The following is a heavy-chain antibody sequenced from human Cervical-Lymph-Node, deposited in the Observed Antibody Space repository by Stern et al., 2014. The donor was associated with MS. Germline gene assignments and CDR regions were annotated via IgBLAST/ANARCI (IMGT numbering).Heavy chain of an antibody. Sequence: QVQLMQSGAEVKKPGSSVKVSCKSSGDSFNTHAISWVRQAPGQGLERMGRIIPILDRTDYAQKFQGRVTIDADESTSTAYMELSSLTPDDTAVYYCAREKSDCSGGSCFSSLDYWGQGTLVTVSS. V-gene: IGHV1-69*11. J-gene: IGHJ4*02. CDR1: GDSFNTHA. CDR3: AREKSDCSGGSCFSSLDY. D-gene: IGHD2-15*01. CDR2: IIPILDRT.